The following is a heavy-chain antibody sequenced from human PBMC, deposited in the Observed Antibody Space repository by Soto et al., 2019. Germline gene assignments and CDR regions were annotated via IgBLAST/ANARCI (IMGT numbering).Heavy chain of an antibody. Sequence: EVQLLESGGGLVQPGGSLRLSCAASGFSFSTYAMSWARPAPGKGQEWVSVISAGGVNTYYADSVRGRFTISRDISKNTVDLPISRMIAKDTALYYCAKHSEYQLLSWLDPWGLVTLFTVSS. CDR1: GFSFSTYA. D-gene: IGHD2-2*01. CDR2: ISAGGVNT. J-gene: IGHJ5*02. CDR3: AKHSEYQLLSWLDP. V-gene: IGHV3-23*01.